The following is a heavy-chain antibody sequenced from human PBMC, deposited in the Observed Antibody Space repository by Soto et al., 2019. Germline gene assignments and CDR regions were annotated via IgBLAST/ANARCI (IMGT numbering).Heavy chain of an antibody. Sequence: QVQLQESGPGLVKPSQTLSLTCTVSGGSISSGGYYWSWIRQHPGKGLEWIGYIYYSGSTYYNPSLKSRVTISVDTSKNQFSLKLSSVTAADTAVYYCARELDMTTEPVFGFDPWGQGTLVTVSS. V-gene: IGHV4-31*03. CDR3: ARELDMTTEPVFGFDP. D-gene: IGHD4-4*01. CDR1: GGSISSGGYY. J-gene: IGHJ5*02. CDR2: IYYSGST.